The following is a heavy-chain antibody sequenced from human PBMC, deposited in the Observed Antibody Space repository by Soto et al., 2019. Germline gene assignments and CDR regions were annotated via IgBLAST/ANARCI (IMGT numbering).Heavy chain of an antibody. CDR3: AKDHCSGGSCPINNWFDP. J-gene: IGHJ5*02. CDR1: GFTFSSYA. Sequence: PGGSLRLSCAASGFTFSSYAMSWVRQAPGKGLEWVSAISGSGGSTYYADSVKGRFTISRDNSKNTLYLQMNSLRAEDTALYYCAKDHCSGGSCPINNWFDPWGQGTLVTVSS. CDR2: ISGSGGST. V-gene: IGHV3-23*01. D-gene: IGHD2-15*01.